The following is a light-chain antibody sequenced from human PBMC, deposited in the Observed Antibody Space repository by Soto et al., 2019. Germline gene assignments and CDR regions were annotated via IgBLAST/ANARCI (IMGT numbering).Light chain of an antibody. Sequence: ERVPTPSTRALSFSPRERATASCRALQSISSNYLAWYQHKPGQAPRLLIYDASSKATGTPDRFSGSGSGTDFTLTISRLEPEDFAVYYCQYYGSSHSNTFGQGTRLEIK. CDR1: QSISSNY. CDR3: QYYGSSHSNT. CDR2: DAS. V-gene: IGKV3-20*01. J-gene: IGKJ5*01.